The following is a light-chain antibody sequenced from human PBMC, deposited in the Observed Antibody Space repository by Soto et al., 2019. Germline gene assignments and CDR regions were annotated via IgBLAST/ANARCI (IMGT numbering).Light chain of an antibody. Sequence: QSVRTQPASVSGSPGQSITISCTGTSSDVGSYNLVSWYQQHPGKAPKLMIYEVSKRPSGVSNRFSGSKSGNTASPTISGLQAEDEADYYCCSYAGSSTYVFGTGTKVTVL. V-gene: IGLV2-23*02. J-gene: IGLJ1*01. CDR1: SSDVGSYNL. CDR3: CSYAGSSTYV. CDR2: EVS.